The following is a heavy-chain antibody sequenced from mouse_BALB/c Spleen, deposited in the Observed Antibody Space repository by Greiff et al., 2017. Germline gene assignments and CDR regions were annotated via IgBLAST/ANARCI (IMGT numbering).Heavy chain of an antibody. CDR3: ASGPRGFAY. Sequence: VQLQQSGPGLVKPSQSLSLTCTVTGYSITSDYAWNWIRQFPGNKLEWMGYISYSGSTSYNPSLKSRISITRDTSKNQFFLQLNSVTTEDTATYYCASGPRGFAYWGQGTLVTVSA. CDR2: ISYSGST. J-gene: IGHJ3*01. CDR1: GYSITSDYA. V-gene: IGHV3-2*02.